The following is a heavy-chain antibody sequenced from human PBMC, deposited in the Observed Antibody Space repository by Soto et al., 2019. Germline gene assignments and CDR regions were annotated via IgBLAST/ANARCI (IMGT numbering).Heavy chain of an antibody. J-gene: IGHJ6*02. D-gene: IGHD2-2*01. CDR1: GYTFTSYY. V-gene: IGHV1-46*01. CDR2: INTSGGST. Sequence: GASVKVSCKASGYTFTSYYMHWVRQAPGQGLEWMGIINTSGGSTSHAQTFQGRVTMTRDTSTSTVYMELSSLSSEDTAVYYCARAALAVVPAAAYYYYGMDVWGQGTTVTVSS. CDR3: ARAALAVVPAAAYYYYGMDV.